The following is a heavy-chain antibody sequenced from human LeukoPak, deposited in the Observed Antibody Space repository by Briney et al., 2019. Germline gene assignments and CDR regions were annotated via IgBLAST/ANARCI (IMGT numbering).Heavy chain of an antibody. CDR1: GFTFSNTL. J-gene: IGHJ4*02. CDR3: TTYEGVY. D-gene: IGHD3-10*01. CDR2: IKSKTDGGAI. Sequence: GGSLRLSRAASGFTFSNTLMSWVRQAPGKGLEWVGRIKSKTDGGAIEYAAPVQGRFIISRDDSKNTLYLQMNSLKTEDTAVYYCTTYEGVYWGQGTLVTVSA. V-gene: IGHV3-15*01.